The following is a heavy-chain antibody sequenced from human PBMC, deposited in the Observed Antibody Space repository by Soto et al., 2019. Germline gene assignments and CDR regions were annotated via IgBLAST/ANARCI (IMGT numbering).Heavy chain of an antibody. CDR2: IYAGGDT. CDR3: ARGLGFCSGGACYEY. J-gene: IGHJ4*02. V-gene: IGHV3-53*01. CDR1: GFTVSDNY. D-gene: IGHD2-15*01. Sequence: PGGSLRLSCAVSGFTVSDNYVTWVRQAPGKGLEWVSVIYAGGDTFYADSVKGRFTISRDTSENMVYLQMRSLRVEDTAVYHCARGLGFCSGGACYEYWGQGTVVTVSS.